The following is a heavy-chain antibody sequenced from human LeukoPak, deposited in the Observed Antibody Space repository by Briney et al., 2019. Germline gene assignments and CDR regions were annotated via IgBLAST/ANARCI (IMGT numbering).Heavy chain of an antibody. CDR3: ARERSGSYFPLDY. D-gene: IGHD3-10*01. J-gene: IGHJ4*02. Sequence: PGGSLRLSCAASGFTFSSYWMSWVRQAPGKWLEWVANIKQDGSEKYYVDSVKGRFTISRDNAKNSLYLQMNSLRAEDTAVYYCARERSGSYFPLDYWGQGTLVTVSS. V-gene: IGHV3-7*01. CDR1: GFTFSSYW. CDR2: IKQDGSEK.